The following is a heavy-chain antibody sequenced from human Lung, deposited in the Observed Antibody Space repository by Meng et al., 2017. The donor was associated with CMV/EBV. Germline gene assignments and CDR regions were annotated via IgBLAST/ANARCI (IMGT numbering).Heavy chain of an antibody. J-gene: IGHJ3*02. CDR2: INSKIGDA. Sequence: ASVXVSXKASGYTFTGYYLHWVRQAPGQGLEWMGWINSKIGDANYTQKFQGRVTVTRDTSISTAYMELKRLTYDDTAVYFCARKVFRASDAFDIWGQGKRV. V-gene: IGHV1-2*02. CDR1: GYTFTGYY. CDR3: ARKVFRASDAFDI.